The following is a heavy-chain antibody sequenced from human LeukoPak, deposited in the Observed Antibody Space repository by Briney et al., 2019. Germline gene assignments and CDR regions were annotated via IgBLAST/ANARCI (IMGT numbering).Heavy chain of an antibody. Sequence: PSETLSLTCTVSGGSISSYYWSWIRQPPGKGLEWIGYIYYSGSTNYNPSLKSRVTISVDTSKNQFSLKLSSVTAADTAVYYCARDITIPPYYYYMDVWGKGTTVTVSS. CDR2: IYYSGST. J-gene: IGHJ6*03. V-gene: IGHV4-59*01. CDR3: ARDITIPPYYYYMDV. CDR1: GGSISSYY. D-gene: IGHD3-3*01.